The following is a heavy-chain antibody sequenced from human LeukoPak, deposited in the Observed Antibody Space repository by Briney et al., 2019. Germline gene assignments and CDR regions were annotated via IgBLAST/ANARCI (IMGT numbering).Heavy chain of an antibody. V-gene: IGHV3-33*01. CDR2: IWCDGSNK. D-gene: IGHD6-19*01. J-gene: IGHJ4*02. Sequence: GGSLRLSCAASGFTFSSYGMHWVRQAPGKGLEWVAVIWCDGSNKYDADAVKGRFTISRDNSKNTLYLQMNSMRAEDTAVYYCARDDSGWYFDYWGQGTLVTVSS. CDR1: GFTFSSYG. CDR3: ARDDSGWYFDY.